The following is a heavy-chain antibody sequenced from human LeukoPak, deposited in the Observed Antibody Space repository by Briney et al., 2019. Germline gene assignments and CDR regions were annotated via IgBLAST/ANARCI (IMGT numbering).Heavy chain of an antibody. Sequence: SSVKVSCKASGGTFSRYTISWVRQAPGQGLEWMGRIIPILGIANYAQKFQGRVTITADKSTSTAYMELSSLRSEDTAVYYCARLSDGYNFDYWGQGTLVTVSS. J-gene: IGHJ4*02. CDR1: GGTFSRYT. V-gene: IGHV1-69*02. D-gene: IGHD5-24*01. CDR3: ARLSDGYNFDY. CDR2: IIPILGIA.